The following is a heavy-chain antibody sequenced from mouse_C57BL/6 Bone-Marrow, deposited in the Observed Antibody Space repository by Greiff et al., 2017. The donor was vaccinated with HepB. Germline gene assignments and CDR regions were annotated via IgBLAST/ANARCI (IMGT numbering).Heavy chain of an antibody. Sequence: QVQLPQPGAELVKPGASVKLSCKASGYTFTSYCMQWVKQRPGQGLEWIGEIDPSDSYTNYNQKFKGKATLTVDTSSSTAYMQLSSLTSEDSAVYYCAREGLLWPYAMDYWGQGTSVTVSS. V-gene: IGHV1-50*01. CDR1: GYTFTSYC. CDR2: IDPSDSYT. D-gene: IGHD2-1*01. CDR3: AREGLLWPYAMDY. J-gene: IGHJ4*01.